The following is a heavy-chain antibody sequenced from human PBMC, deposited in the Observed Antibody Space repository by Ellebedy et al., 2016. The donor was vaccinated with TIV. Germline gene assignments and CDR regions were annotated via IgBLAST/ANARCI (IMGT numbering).Heavy chain of an antibody. J-gene: IGHJ3*02. D-gene: IGHD4-17*01. CDR1: GYSFTSYW. V-gene: IGHV5-51*01. Sequence: PGGSLRLSCKGSGYSFTSYWIGWVRQMPGKGLEWMGIIYLGDSDTRYSPSFQGQVTISADKSISTAYLQWSSLTASDTAMYYCARHRLRSPPRCAFDIWGQGTLVSVSS. CDR2: IYLGDSDT. CDR3: ARHRLRSPPRCAFDI.